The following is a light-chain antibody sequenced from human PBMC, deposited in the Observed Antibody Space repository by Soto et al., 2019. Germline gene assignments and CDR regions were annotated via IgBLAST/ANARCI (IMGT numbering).Light chain of an antibody. Sequence: QSVLAQPASMSGSPGQSITISCTGASSDVGASNSVSWYQQHPGKAPKLMIYEVSDRPLGVSHRFSGSKSGSTASLTISGLQAEDEADYYCCLYTSSSVVFGGGTKVTVL. CDR1: SSDVGASNS. J-gene: IGLJ2*01. V-gene: IGLV2-14*01. CDR3: CLYTSSSVV. CDR2: EVS.